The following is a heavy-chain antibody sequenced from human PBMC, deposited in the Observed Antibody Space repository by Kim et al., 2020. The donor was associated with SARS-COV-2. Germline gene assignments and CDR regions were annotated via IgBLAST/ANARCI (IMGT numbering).Heavy chain of an antibody. V-gene: IGHV3-23*01. J-gene: IGHJ4*02. CDR3: AKTQVEANSDYDVFDY. CDR1: GFTFSSYA. CDR2: ISGSGGST. D-gene: IGHD5-12*01. Sequence: GGSLRLSCAASGFTFSSYAMSWVRQAPGKGLEWVSAISGSGGSTYYADSVKGRFTISRDNSKNTLYLQMNSLRAEDTAVYYCAKTQVEANSDYDVFDYWGQGTLVTVSS.